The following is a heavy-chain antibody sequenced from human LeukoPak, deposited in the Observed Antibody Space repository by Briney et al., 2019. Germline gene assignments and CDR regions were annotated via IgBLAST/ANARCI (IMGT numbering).Heavy chain of an antibody. CDR3: ARALRFLEWHDVFDI. CDR2: IIPIFGTA. V-gene: IGHV1-69*01. CDR1: GGTFNSYA. J-gene: IGHJ3*02. Sequence: SVKXSXKASGGTFNSYAISWVRQAPGQGLEGXGGIIPIFGTANNAQKFQGRVTITADESTSTAYMELSSLRSEDTAVYYCARALRFLEWHDVFDIWGQGTMVTVSS. D-gene: IGHD3-3*01.